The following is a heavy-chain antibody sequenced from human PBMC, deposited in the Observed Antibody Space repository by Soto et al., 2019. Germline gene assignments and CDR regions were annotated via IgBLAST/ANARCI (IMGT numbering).Heavy chain of an antibody. CDR1: GFIFSDYF. Sequence: QVQLVESGGGLVKPGGSLRLSCAASGFIFSDYFMSWLRQAPGKGLEWVAYISSGGDAIYYADSVKGRFTISRDNAKKSLYLQMNRLEAGGAAVYYCAGDRGELGFEYWGQGILVTVSS. CDR3: AGDRGELGFEY. D-gene: IGHD1-26*01. V-gene: IGHV3-11*01. J-gene: IGHJ4*02. CDR2: ISSGGDAI.